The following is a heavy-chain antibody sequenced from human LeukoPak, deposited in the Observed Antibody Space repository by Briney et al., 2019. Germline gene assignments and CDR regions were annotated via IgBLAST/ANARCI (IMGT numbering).Heavy chain of an antibody. V-gene: IGHV1-2*02. D-gene: IGHD6-13*01. J-gene: IGHJ4*02. CDR3: ARAAAAFGTHLDY. CDR1: GYTFTAYY. Sequence: ASVKVSCKASGYTFTAYYMHWVRQAPGQGLEWMGWINPNSGGTNYAQKFQDRVTMTRDTSIGTAYMELSSLRSDDTAVYYCARAAAAFGTHLDYWGQGTLDTVSS. CDR2: INPNSGGT.